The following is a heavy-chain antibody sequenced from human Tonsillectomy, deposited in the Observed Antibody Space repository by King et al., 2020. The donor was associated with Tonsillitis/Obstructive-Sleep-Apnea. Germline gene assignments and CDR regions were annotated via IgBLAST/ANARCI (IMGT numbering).Heavy chain of an antibody. J-gene: IGHJ3*01. CDR2: IYYSGST. V-gene: IGHV4-31*03. D-gene: IGHD2-15*01. Sequence: QLQESGPGLVKPSETLSLTCTVSGGSINSGAYYWNWIRQHPGKGLEWIGYIYYSGSTDYNPSLKSRITISVDTSKNQFSLRLSFVTAADTAVYYCARNYSGGSHDGAFHVLGQGTLVIVSS. CDR3: ARNYSGGSHDGAFHV. CDR1: GGSINSGAYY.